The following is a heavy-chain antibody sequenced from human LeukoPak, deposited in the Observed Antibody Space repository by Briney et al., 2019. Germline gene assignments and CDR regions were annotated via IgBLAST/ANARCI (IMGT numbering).Heavy chain of an antibody. V-gene: IGHV3-33*08. CDR3: ASDGGRYSFDY. J-gene: IGHJ4*02. D-gene: IGHD3-16*01. CDR1: GFTFSDYY. Sequence: VGSLRLSRAPSGFTFSDYYMSGIGPAPRRGGEWVAVIWDDGSNKNYADTVKGRVTISRDNSQNTLHLQMNSLRAEVTAIYYCASDGGRYSFDYWGQGTLVTVSS. CDR2: IWDDGSNK.